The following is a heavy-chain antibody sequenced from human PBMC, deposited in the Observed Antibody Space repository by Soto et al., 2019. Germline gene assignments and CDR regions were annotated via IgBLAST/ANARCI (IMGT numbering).Heavy chain of an antibody. CDR2: FSGGGGTT. CDR3: ARGDCSNNCYIGD. CDR1: GPTFCTFA. J-gene: IGHJ4*02. V-gene: IGHV3-23*01. D-gene: IGHD2-2*02. Sequence: GVSMSLSSSAPGPTFCTFAMRWGRPANRKGLEWVSAFSGGGGTTYYADSVKGRFTTSRDKSKNTLYLQMNSLRVEDTGDDYCARGDCSNNCYIGDWGQGALVTLSS.